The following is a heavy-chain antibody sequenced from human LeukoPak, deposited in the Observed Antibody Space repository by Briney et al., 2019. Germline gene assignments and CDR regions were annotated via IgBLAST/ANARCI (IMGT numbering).Heavy chain of an antibody. Sequence: PSETLSLTCTVSGGSISSYYWSWLRQPPGKGLEWIGHIYSTGSTTYSPSLKSRVIMSADTSKNQFSLKVTSVTAADTAVYYCACYGYSSNLRDLWGRGTLVTVSS. V-gene: IGHV4-59*08. CDR3: ACYGYSSNLRDL. CDR1: GGSISSYY. D-gene: IGHD5-18*01. CDR2: IYSTGST. J-gene: IGHJ2*01.